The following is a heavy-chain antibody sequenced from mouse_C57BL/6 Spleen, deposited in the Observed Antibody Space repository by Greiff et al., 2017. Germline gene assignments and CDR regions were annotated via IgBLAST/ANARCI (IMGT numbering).Heavy chain of an antibody. J-gene: IGHJ3*01. D-gene: IGHD2-5*01. CDR3: AREAYYSNYGGFAY. CDR1: GYAFSSSW. CDR2: IYPGDGDT. V-gene: IGHV1-82*01. Sequence: QVQLKESGPELVKPGASVKISCKASGYAFSSSWMNWVKQRPGKGLEWIGRIYPGDGDTNNKGKFKGKATLTADKSSSTAYMQLSSLASEDSAVYFCAREAYYSNYGGFAYWGQGTLVTVSA.